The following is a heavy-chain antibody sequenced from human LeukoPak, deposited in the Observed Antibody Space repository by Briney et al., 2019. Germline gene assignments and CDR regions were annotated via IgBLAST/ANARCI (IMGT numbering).Heavy chain of an antibody. V-gene: IGHV3-7*01. CDR1: GFPFSGYW. CDR3: ARERDGRFFDY. CDR2: IKQDASDS. D-gene: IGHD5-24*01. Sequence: GGSLRLSCAASGFPFSGYWMTWVRQAPGKGLQWVASIKQDASDSRHVDSVKGRFTISRDNAKNSLHLQMNTLRAEDTAVYYCARERDGRFFDYWGQGTLVTVSS. J-gene: IGHJ4*02.